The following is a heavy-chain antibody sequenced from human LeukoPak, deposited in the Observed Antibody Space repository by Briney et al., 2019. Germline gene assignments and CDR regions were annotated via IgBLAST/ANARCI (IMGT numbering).Heavy chain of an antibody. V-gene: IGHV5-51*01. CDR3: ARVRSGYCSSTSCVGFDY. CDR2: IYPGDSDT. J-gene: IGHJ4*02. CDR1: GYIFTSYW. Sequence: GESLKISFKGSGYIFTSYWIGWVRQVPGKGLEGMGIIYPGDSDTRYSPSFQGQVTISADKSIRTAYLQWSSLKALDTAMYYCARVRSGYCSSTSCVGFDYWGQGTLVTVSS. D-gene: IGHD2-2*01.